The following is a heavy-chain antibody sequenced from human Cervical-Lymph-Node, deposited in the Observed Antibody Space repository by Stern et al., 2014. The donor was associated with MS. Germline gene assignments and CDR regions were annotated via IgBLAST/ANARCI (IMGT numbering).Heavy chain of an antibody. Sequence: QVQLVQSGGAVVQPGRSLRLSCAASGFTFSSYGMHLVRQAPGKWLEWVTVISYDGNHKYYAASVKGRFTISRDNSKNTLHLQMNSVTPDDTAIYYCARDYEDTSMLFDHWGQGTLVTVSS. V-gene: IGHV3-30*03. CDR2: ISYDGNHK. D-gene: IGHD2-8*01. J-gene: IGHJ4*02. CDR1: GFTFSSYG. CDR3: ARDYEDTSMLFDH.